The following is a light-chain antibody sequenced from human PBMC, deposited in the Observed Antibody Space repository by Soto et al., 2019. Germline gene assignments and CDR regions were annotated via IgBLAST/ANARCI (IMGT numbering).Light chain of an antibody. V-gene: IGLV2-14*01. CDR1: SSDVGGYNY. Sequence: QPVLTKPASVYGSPGESIPISCTGTSSDVGGYNYVSWYQQHPGKAPKLMIYEVSNRPSGVSNRFSGSKSGNTASLTISGLQAEDEADYYCSSYTSSSSPVVFGGGTKVTV. CDR2: EVS. J-gene: IGLJ2*01. CDR3: SSYTSSSSPVV.